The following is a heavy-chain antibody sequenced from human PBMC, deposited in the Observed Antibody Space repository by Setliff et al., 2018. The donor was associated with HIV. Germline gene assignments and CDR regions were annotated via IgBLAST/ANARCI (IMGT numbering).Heavy chain of an antibody. D-gene: IGHD6-6*01. Sequence: SETLSLTCAVYGGSFSGYYWTWIRQPPGKGLGWIGEITHSGSTNYNPSLETRVTISVDTSKNQFSLKLSSVTAADTAVYYCARGGGTSSPIDYHYYIDVWGKGTTVTVSS. CDR1: GGSFSGYY. V-gene: IGHV4-34*01. CDR2: ITHSGST. J-gene: IGHJ6*03. CDR3: ARGGGTSSPIDYHYYIDV.